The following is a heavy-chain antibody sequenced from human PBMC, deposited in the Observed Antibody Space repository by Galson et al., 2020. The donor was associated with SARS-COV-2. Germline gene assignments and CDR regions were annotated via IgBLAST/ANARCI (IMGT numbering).Heavy chain of an antibody. CDR2: FDPADGEP. CDR1: GYSLSELS. J-gene: IGHJ4*02. Sequence: ASVKVSCKVSGYSLSELSMHWVRLSPGKGFAWMGGFDPADGEPVYSQKFQGRLTLTGDTSRDTAYMQLSSLRSDDTAVYYCATLGPTVADYFFDYWGQGTLLTVSS. V-gene: IGHV1-24*01. CDR3: ATLGPTVADYFFDY. D-gene: IGHD6-19*01.